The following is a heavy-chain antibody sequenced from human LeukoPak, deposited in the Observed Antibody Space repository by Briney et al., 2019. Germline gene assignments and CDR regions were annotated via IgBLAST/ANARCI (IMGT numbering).Heavy chain of an antibody. J-gene: IGHJ4*02. CDR3: VKGGQYYYDSSGSIDY. CDR1: GFTFSSYG. D-gene: IGHD3-22*01. CDR2: IRYDGSNK. V-gene: IGHV3-30*02. Sequence: PGGSLKLSCAASGFTFSSYGMHWVRQAPGKGLEWVAFIRYDGSNKYYADSVKGRFTISRDNSKNTLYLQMNSLRAEDTAVYYCVKGGQYYYDSSGSIDYWGQGTLVTVSS.